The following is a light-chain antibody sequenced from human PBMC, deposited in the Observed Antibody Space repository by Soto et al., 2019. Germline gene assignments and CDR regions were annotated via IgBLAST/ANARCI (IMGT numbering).Light chain of an antibody. J-gene: IGKJ4*01. CDR3: QQCSNWPLT. V-gene: IGKV3-11*01. CDR2: DAS. Sequence: DILMTQSPASLSLSVVERVRLXCRASQSVNSHLAWYQQKPGKAPRLLIYDASNRETGIPARFSGSGSGTEFTLTISSLQPEDFAVYYCQQCSNWPLTFGGGTKVDIK. CDR1: QSVNSH.